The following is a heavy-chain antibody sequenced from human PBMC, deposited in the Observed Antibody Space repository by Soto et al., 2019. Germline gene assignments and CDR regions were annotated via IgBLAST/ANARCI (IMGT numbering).Heavy chain of an antibody. CDR2: IKQDGSEK. CDR1: GFTFSSYW. V-gene: IGHV3-7*03. CDR3: ARDFLTYYDFWSGYPNWFDP. Sequence: GGSLRLSCAASGFTFSSYWMSWVRQAPGKGLEWVANIKQDGSEKYYVDSVKGRFTISRDNAKNSLYLQMNSLRAEDTAVYYCARDFLTYYDFWSGYPNWFDPWGQGTLVTVSS. J-gene: IGHJ5*02. D-gene: IGHD3-3*01.